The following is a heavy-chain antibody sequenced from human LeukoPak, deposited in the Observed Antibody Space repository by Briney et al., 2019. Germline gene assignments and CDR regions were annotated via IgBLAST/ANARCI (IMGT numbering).Heavy chain of an antibody. D-gene: IGHD5-24*01. V-gene: IGHV4-59*01. J-gene: IGHJ3*02. CDR1: GGSISSYY. CDR3: ARVRDGYMNDAFDI. CDR2: IYYSGST. Sequence: PSETLSLACTVSGGSISSYYWSWIRQPPGKGLEWIGYIYYSGSTNYNPSLKSRVTISVDTSKNQFSLKLSSVTAADTAVYYCARVRDGYMNDAFDIWGQGTMVTVSS.